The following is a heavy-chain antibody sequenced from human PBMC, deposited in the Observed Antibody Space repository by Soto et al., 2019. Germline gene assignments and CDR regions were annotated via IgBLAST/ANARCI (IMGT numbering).Heavy chain of an antibody. CDR2: ISSEGNNK. D-gene: IGHD1-26*01. CDR3: AKATVGASPFDY. CDR1: GITFSSYG. J-gene: IGHJ4*02. V-gene: IGHV3-30*18. Sequence: QVQLVESGEGVVQPGRSLRLSCAASGITFSSYGMHWVRQAPGKGLEWVAVISSEGNNKYYADSVKGRFTISRDNSKNTLYLQMNSLRAEDTAVYYCAKATVGASPFDYWGQGTLVTVSS.